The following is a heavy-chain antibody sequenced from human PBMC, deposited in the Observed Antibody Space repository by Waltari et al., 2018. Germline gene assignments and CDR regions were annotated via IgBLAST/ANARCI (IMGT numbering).Heavy chain of an antibody. Sequence: QVQLQQWGAGLLQPSETLSLTCAVFGGSFSGYYWSWIRQPPGKGLAWIGEINHSGSTNYNPSLKSRVTISVDTSKNQFSLKLSSVTAADTAVYYCARGRVRTIFGVVIIRRGSAFDIWGQGTMVTVSS. CDR3: ARGRVRTIFGVVIIRRGSAFDI. CDR1: GGSFSGYY. J-gene: IGHJ3*02. D-gene: IGHD3-3*01. CDR2: INHSGST. V-gene: IGHV4-34*01.